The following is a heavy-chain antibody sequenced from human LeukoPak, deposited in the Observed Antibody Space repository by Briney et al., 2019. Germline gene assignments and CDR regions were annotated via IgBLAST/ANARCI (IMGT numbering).Heavy chain of an antibody. Sequence: GASVKVSCTASGYIFTGYYMHWVRQAPGQGLEWMGWINPNNGGTKSAQKFQGRVTMTRDTSISTAYMELSSLRSDDTAIYYCARGAEQQRLAHFDYWGQGTLVTVSS. CDR1: GYIFTGYY. J-gene: IGHJ4*02. D-gene: IGHD6-13*01. V-gene: IGHV1-2*02. CDR3: ARGAEQQRLAHFDY. CDR2: INPNNGGT.